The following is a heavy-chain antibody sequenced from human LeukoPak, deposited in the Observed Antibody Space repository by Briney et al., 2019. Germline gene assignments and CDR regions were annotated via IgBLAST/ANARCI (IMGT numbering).Heavy chain of an antibody. CDR2: IIPIFGTA. V-gene: IGHV1-69*13. D-gene: IGHD5-24*01. CDR3: AREVEMATRPYNWFDP. CDR1: GGTFSSYA. Sequence: WASVKVSCKASGGTFSSYAISWVRQAPGQGLEWMGGIIPIFGTANYAQKFQGRVTITADESMSTAYMELSSLRSEDTAVYYCAREVEMATRPYNWFDPWGQGTLVTVSS. J-gene: IGHJ5*02.